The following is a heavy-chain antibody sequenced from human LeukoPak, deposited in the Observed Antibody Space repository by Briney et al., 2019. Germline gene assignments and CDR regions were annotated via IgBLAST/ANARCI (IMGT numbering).Heavy chain of an antibody. CDR2: ISAYNGNT. J-gene: IGHJ3*02. V-gene: IGHV1-18*01. Sequence: ASVKVSCKASGYTFTSYGISWVRQAPGQGLEWMGCISAYNGNTNYAQKLQGRVTMTTDTSTSTAYMELRSLRSDDTAVYYCARGLVVVPAAIISFDAFDTWGQGTMVTVSS. CDR1: GYTFTSYG. CDR3: ARGLVVVPAAIISFDAFDT. D-gene: IGHD2-2*01.